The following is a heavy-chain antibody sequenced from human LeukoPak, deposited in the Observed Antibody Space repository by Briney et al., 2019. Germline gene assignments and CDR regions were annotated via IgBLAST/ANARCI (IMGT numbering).Heavy chain of an antibody. V-gene: IGHV4-39*07. CDR1: GGSISSSIYY. J-gene: IGHJ4*02. CDR2: IYYSGST. CDR3: ARAKFTIFDY. D-gene: IGHD2-2*01. Sequence: SETLSLTCTVSGGSISSSIYYWGWIRQPPGKGLEWFGSIYYSGSTYYNPSLKSRVTISVDTPKNQFSLKLSSVTAADTAVYYCARAKFTIFDYWGQGTLVTVSS.